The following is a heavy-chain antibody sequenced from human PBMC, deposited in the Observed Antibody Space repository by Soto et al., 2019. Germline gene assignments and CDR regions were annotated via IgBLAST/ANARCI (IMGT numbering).Heavy chain of an antibody. CDR3: AKDHRGERATVTTFDY. Sequence: EVQLLESGGGLVQPGGSLRLSCAASGFTFSSYAMSWVRQAPGKGLEWVSAISGSGGSTYYADSVKGRFTISRDNSKNTLYLQMNSLRAEDTAVYYCAKDHRGERATVTTFDYWGQGTLVTVSS. CDR1: GFTFSSYA. D-gene: IGHD4-17*01. J-gene: IGHJ4*02. V-gene: IGHV3-23*01. CDR2: ISGSGGST.